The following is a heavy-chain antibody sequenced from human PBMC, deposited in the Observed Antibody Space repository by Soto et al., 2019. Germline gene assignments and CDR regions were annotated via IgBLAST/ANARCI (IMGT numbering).Heavy chain of an antibody. J-gene: IGHJ4*02. D-gene: IGHD5-18*01. CDR3: ARDQSRDQEGYSYGSSFDY. V-gene: IGHV3-21*01. CDR2: ISSSSSYI. Sequence: GGFLRLSCAASGFTFSSYSMNWVRQAPGKGLEWVSSISSSSSYIYYADSVKGRFTISRDNAKNSLYLQMNSLRAEDTAVYYCARDQSRDQEGYSYGSSFDYWGQGTLVTVSS. CDR1: GFTFSSYS.